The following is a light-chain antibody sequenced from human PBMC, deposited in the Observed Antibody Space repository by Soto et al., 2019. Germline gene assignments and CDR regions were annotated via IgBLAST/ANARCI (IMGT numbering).Light chain of an antibody. CDR2: EVN. Sequence: QSVLTQPASVSGSPGQSITISCAGTSSDVGGYNYVSWYQQHPGKAPKLMIYEVNSRPSGVSNRFSGSKSGNTASLTISGLQAEDEADYYCNSYTTSSTLDVVFGGGTKLTVL. CDR3: NSYTTSSTLDVV. CDR1: SSDVGGYNY. J-gene: IGLJ2*01. V-gene: IGLV2-14*01.